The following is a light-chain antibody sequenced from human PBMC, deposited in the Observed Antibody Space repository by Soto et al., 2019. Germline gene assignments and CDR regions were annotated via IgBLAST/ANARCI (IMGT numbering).Light chain of an antibody. CDR2: SAS. J-gene: IGKJ4*01. CDR3: QQYYTYPLT. V-gene: IGKV1-8*01. Sequence: AIRMTQSPSSLSASTGDRVTITCRASQDISSSLAWYQQKPGQAPRLLIYSASTLQSGVPSRFSGSGSETEFTLTISCLQSEDFATYYCQQYYTYPLTFGGGTKVEIK. CDR1: QDISSS.